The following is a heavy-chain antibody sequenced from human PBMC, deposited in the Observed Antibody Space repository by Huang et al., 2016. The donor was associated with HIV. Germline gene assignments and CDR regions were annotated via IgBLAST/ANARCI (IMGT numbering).Heavy chain of an antibody. V-gene: IGHV1-8*02. Sequence: QVQLVQSGAEVKKPGASVTVSCQASGYSFTTYDINCVRQATGQGLEVMGLMNPNTDNTHSTQRFRGRATITMNTSITTAYMELGRLGSDDTAVYYCARGSFRSGYDSVQAFDVWGQGTMVTVSS. J-gene: IGHJ3*01. D-gene: IGHD5-12*01. CDR3: ARGSFRSGYDSVQAFDV. CDR1: GYSFTTYD. CDR2: MNPNTDNT.